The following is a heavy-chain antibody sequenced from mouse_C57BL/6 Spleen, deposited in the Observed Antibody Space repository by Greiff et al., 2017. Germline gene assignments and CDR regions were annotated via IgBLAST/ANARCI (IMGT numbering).Heavy chain of an antibody. D-gene: IGHD1-1*01. CDR3: ARSPITTVVAQGDYYAMDY. Sequence: QVQLQQPGAELVKPGASVKLSCKASGYTFTSYWMHWVKQRPGQGLEWIGMIHPNSGSTNYNEKFKSKATLTVDKSSSTAYMQLSSLTSEDSAVYYCARSPITTVVAQGDYYAMDYWGQGTSFTVSS. V-gene: IGHV1-64*01. J-gene: IGHJ4*01. CDR2: IHPNSGST. CDR1: GYTFTSYW.